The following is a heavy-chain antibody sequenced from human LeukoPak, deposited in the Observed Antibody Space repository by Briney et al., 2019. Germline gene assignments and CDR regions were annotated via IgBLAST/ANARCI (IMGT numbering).Heavy chain of an antibody. J-gene: IGHJ4*02. V-gene: IGHV3-30*18. Sequence: GGSLRPSCAASGFTFSSYGMHWVRQAPGKGLEWVAVISYDGSNKYYADSVKGRFTISRDNSKNTLYLQMNSLRAEDTAVYYCAKDRDRVRGGQFDYWGQGTLVTVSS. CDR1: GFTFSSYG. CDR2: ISYDGSNK. CDR3: AKDRDRVRGGQFDY. D-gene: IGHD3-10*01.